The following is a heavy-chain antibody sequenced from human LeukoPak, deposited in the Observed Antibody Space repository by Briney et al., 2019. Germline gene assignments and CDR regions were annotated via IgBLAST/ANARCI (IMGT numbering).Heavy chain of an antibody. CDR1: GFTFSSYS. Sequence: GGSLRLSCAASGFTFSSYSMNWVRQAPGKGLEWVSSISSSSSYIYYADSAKGRFTISRDNAKNSLYLQMNSLRAEDTAVYYCARDPWSGELHYFDYWGQGTLVTVSS. V-gene: IGHV3-21*01. CDR3: ARDPWSGELHYFDY. J-gene: IGHJ4*02. D-gene: IGHD3-10*01. CDR2: ISSSSSYI.